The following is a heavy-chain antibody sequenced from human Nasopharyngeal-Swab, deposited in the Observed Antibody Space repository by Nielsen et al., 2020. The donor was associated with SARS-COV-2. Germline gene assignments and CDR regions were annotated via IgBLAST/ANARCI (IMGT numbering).Heavy chain of an antibody. CDR2: IYYSGST. J-gene: IGHJ6*02. CDR3: ARAVSGYSYDRCSGMDF. Sequence: WIRQPPGKGLEWIGYIYYSGSTYYNPSLKSRVTISVDTSKNQFSLKLSSVTAADTSVYYCARAVSGYSYDRCSGMDFWGQGTTVTVSS. D-gene: IGHD5-18*01. V-gene: IGHV4-31*02.